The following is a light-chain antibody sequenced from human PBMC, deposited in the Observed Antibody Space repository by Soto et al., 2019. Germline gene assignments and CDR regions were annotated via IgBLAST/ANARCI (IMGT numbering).Light chain of an antibody. CDR2: DAS. J-gene: IGKJ5*01. CDR1: QSVSSY. Sequence: EIVLTQSPATLSLSPGERATFSCRASQSVSSYLAWYKQKPGQAPRLLIYDASTRATGISARFSGSGSRTDFTVTISSLEPEDFAVYYCQQHNNWPPSITFGQGTRLEIK. V-gene: IGKV3-11*01. CDR3: QQHNNWPPSIT.